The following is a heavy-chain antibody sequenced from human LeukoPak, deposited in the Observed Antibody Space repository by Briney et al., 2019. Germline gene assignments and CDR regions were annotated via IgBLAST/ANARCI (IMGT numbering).Heavy chain of an antibody. CDR3: ARDADTVVVPAASDAFDI. J-gene: IGHJ3*02. Sequence: WASVKVSCKASGYTFTSYYMHWVRQAPGQGLEWMGIINPSGGSTSYAQKFQGRVTMTRDTSTSTVYMELSSLRSEDTAVYYCARDADTVVVPAASDAFDIWGQGTMVTVSS. V-gene: IGHV1-46*01. D-gene: IGHD2-2*01. CDR2: INPSGGST. CDR1: GYTFTSYY.